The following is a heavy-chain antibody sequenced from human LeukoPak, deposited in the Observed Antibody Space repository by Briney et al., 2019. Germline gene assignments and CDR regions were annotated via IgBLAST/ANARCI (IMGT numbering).Heavy chain of an antibody. D-gene: IGHD3-10*01. CDR1: GGSFSGYY. CDR2: INHSGNT. CDR3: ARGGYGSGWDYMDV. Sequence: SETLSLTCAVYGGSFSGYYWGWIRQPPGKGLEWIGGINHSGNTNYNPSLKSRVAISVDTSKNQFSLKLSSVTAADTAVYYCARGGYGSGWDYMDVWGKGTTVTVSS. J-gene: IGHJ6*03. V-gene: IGHV4-34*01.